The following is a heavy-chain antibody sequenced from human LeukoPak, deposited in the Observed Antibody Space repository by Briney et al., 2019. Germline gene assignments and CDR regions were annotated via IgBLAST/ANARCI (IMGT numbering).Heavy chain of an antibody. Sequence: GASVKVSCKASGYTFTSYGISWVRQAPGQGLEWMGWMNPNSGNTGYAQKFQGRVTMTRNTSISTAYMELSSLRSEDTAVYYCARSGAVAVGYGMDVWGQGTTVTVSS. CDR3: ARSGAVAVGYGMDV. CDR2: MNPNSGNT. V-gene: IGHV1-8*02. J-gene: IGHJ6*02. D-gene: IGHD6-19*01. CDR1: GYTFTSYG.